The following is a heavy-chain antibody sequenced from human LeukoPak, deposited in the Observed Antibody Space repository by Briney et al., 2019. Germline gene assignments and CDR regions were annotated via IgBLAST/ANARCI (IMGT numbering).Heavy chain of an antibody. Sequence: PSETLSLTCTVSGGSISGGSYFWSWIRQPAGKGLEWIGRIYTNGGPSYNPSLKSRITISPDTSKNQFSLKLSSVTAAGAAVYYCARELAGYGKLDYWGQGILVTVSS. D-gene: IGHD5-12*01. J-gene: IGHJ4*02. CDR3: ARELAGYGKLDY. V-gene: IGHV4-61*02. CDR1: GGSISGGSYF. CDR2: IYTNGGP.